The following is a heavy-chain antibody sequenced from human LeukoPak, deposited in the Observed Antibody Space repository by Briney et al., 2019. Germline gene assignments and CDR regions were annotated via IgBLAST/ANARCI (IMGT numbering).Heavy chain of an antibody. V-gene: IGHV4-59*01. Sequence: SETLSLTCTVTGGATSSYYWSWIQQSPGKGLEWIGYTHYNGGTNFNPSLKSRVTISLDTSKNQVSLKVSSVTAADTAVYYCARRGHDYGSSPFDYWGQGTLVIVSS. CDR2: THYNGGT. J-gene: IGHJ4*02. CDR1: GGATSSYY. D-gene: IGHD4-17*01. CDR3: ARRGHDYGSSPFDY.